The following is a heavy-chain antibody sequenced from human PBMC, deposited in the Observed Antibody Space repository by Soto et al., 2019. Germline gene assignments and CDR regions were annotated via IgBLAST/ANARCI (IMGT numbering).Heavy chain of an antibody. J-gene: IGHJ6*03. V-gene: IGHV1-8*01. CDR3: ARGYCSSTSCYGNHYYYMDV. Sequence: ASVKVSCKASGYTFTSYDINWVRQATGQGLEWMGWMNPNSGNTGYAQKFQGRVTMTRNTSISTAYMELSSLRSEDTAVYYCARGYCSSTSCYGNHYYYMDVWGKGTKVTVSS. CDR1: GYTFTSYD. D-gene: IGHD2-2*01. CDR2: MNPNSGNT.